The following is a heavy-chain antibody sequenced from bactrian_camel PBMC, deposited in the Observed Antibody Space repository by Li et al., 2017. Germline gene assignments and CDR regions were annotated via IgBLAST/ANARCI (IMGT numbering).Heavy chain of an antibody. CDR1: GFTFNRYY. CDR3: ATLAPVLVGGRLPS. CDR2: FATDGMRT. D-gene: IGHD2*01. J-gene: IGHJ6*01. Sequence: VQLVESGGGLVQPGESLKLSCAASGFTFNRYYMSWVRQAPGKGLEWVSTFATDGMRTYYGDSAKGRFTISRDNAKNTLYLQMNSLKTDDTAVYYCATLAPVLVGGRLPSWGQGTQVTVS. V-gene: IGHV3-2*01.